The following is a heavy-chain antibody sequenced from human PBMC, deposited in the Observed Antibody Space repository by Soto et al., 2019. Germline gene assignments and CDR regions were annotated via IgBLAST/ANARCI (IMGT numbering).Heavy chain of an antibody. CDR1: GGSISSYY. V-gene: IGHV4-59*08. D-gene: IGHD2-15*01. J-gene: IGHJ4*02. CDR2: IYYSGST. CDR3: GRHPPGYCSGGSCYSPYYFDY. Sequence: PSETLSLTCTVSGGSISSYYWSWIRQPPGKGLEWIGYIYYSGSTNYNPSLKSRVTISVDTSKNQFSLKLSSVTAADTAVYYCGRHPPGYCSGGSCYSPYYFDYWGQGTLVTVSS.